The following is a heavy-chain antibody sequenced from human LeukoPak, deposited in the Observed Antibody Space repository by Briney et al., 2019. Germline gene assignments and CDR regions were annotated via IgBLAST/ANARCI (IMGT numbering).Heavy chain of an antibody. CDR3: VRSRGYSGYESLDY. CDR2: INPNSGGT. D-gene: IGHD5-12*01. CDR1: GYTFTGYY. J-gene: IGHJ4*02. V-gene: IGHV1-2*04. Sequence: ASVKVSCKASGYTFTGYYMHWVRQAPGQGLEWMGWINPNSGGTNYAQKFQGWVTMTRDTSISTAYMELSRLRSDDTAVYYCVRSRGYSGYESLDYWGQGTLVTVSS.